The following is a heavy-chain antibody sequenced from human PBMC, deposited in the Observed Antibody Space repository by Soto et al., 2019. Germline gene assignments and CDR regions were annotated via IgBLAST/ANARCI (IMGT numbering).Heavy chain of an antibody. CDR2: ISSSSSYI. CDR1: RFTFSSYS. V-gene: IGHV3-21*01. CDR3: ARALYDFWSGYYPDAFDI. Sequence: GGSLRLSCAASRFTFSSYSMNWVRQAPGKGLEWVSSISSSSSYIYYADSVKGRFTISRDNAKNSLYLQMNSLRAEDTAVYYCARALYDFWSGYYPDAFDIWGQGTMVTVSS. D-gene: IGHD3-3*01. J-gene: IGHJ3*02.